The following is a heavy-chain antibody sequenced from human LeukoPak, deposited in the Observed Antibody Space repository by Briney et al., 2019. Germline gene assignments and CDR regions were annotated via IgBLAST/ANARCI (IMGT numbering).Heavy chain of an antibody. J-gene: IGHJ3*02. D-gene: IGHD3-3*01. CDR3: ARDSRPYYDFWSGYYSAFDI. Sequence: GGSLRLTCAASGFSFSSYGMSWVRQAPGKGLEWVSSISSSSSYIYYVDSVKGRFTISRDNAKNSLYLQLNSLRAEDTAVYYCARDSRPYYDFWSGYYSAFDIWGQGTMVTVSS. CDR1: GFSFSSYG. V-gene: IGHV3-21*01. CDR2: ISSSSSYI.